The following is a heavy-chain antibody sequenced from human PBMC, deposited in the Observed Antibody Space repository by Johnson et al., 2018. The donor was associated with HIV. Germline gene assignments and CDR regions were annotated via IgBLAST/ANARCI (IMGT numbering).Heavy chain of an antibody. J-gene: IGHJ3*02. V-gene: IGHV3-30*02. D-gene: IGHD6-13*01. Sequence: QVQLVESGGGVVQPGGSLRLSCAASGFTFSSYGMHWVRQAPGKGLEWVAFIRYDGSNKYYADSVKGRFTISRDNSKNTLYLQMNSLRAEDTAIYYCVKGMDSSIWYAFDIWGQGTMVTVSS. CDR2: IRYDGSNK. CDR3: VKGMDSSIWYAFDI. CDR1: GFTFSSYG.